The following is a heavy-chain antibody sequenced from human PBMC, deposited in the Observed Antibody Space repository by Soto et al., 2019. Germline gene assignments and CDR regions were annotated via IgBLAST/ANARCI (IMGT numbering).Heavy chain of an antibody. D-gene: IGHD3-9*01. CDR2: IKSKTDGGTT. J-gene: IGHJ6*02. Sequence: GGSLRLSCAASGFTFSNAWMNWVRQAPGKGLEWVGRIKSKTDGGTTDYAAPVKGRFTISRDDSKNTLYLQMNSLKTEDTAVYYCTAHYDILTGYGSPGMDVWGQGTTVTVSS. CDR3: TAHYDILTGYGSPGMDV. CDR1: GFTFSNAW. V-gene: IGHV3-15*07.